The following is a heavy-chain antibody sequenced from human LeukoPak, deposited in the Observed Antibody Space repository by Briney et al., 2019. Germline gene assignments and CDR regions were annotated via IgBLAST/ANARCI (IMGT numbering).Heavy chain of an antibody. Sequence: GASVKVSCKASGGTFTSYYMHWVRQAPGQGLEWMGRINPNSGGTNYAQKFQGRVTMTRDTSISTAYMELSRLGSDDTAVYYCARGESYSSSWYNWFDPWGQGALVTVSS. V-gene: IGHV1-2*06. CDR3: ARGESYSSSWYNWFDP. J-gene: IGHJ5*02. CDR1: GGTFTSYY. CDR2: INPNSGGT. D-gene: IGHD6-13*01.